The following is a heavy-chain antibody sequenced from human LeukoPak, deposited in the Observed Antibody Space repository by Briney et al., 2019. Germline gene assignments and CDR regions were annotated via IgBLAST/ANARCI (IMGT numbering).Heavy chain of an antibody. J-gene: IGHJ4*02. Sequence: PGGSLRLSCAASGFTFSSYGMHWVRQAPGKGLEWVAVIRYDGSNKYYADSVKGRFTITRDNSKNTLYLQMNSLRAEDTAVYYCAKGAPDYAGSYFDYWGQGTLVTVSS. D-gene: IGHD4-17*01. CDR3: AKGAPDYAGSYFDY. CDR1: GFTFSSYG. CDR2: IRYDGSNK. V-gene: IGHV3-33*06.